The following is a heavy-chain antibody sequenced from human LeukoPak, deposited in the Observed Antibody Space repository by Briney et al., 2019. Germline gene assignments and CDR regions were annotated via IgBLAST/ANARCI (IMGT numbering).Heavy chain of an antibody. V-gene: IGHV4-4*07. Sequence: PSETLSLTCTVSGGSINSYYWSWIRQPAGKGLEWIGRIYSSGATNYNPSLKSRVTMSVDTSKNQFSLTLNSVTAADTAVYFCARVSSGWSYYFDYWGQGTLVTVSS. CDR1: GGSINSYY. J-gene: IGHJ4*02. CDR3: ARVSSGWSYYFDY. D-gene: IGHD6-19*01. CDR2: IYSSGAT.